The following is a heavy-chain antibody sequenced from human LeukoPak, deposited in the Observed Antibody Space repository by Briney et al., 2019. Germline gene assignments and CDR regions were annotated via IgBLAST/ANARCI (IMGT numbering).Heavy chain of an antibody. J-gene: IGHJ4*02. Sequence: GGSLRLSCAASGFTFSSSAMSWVRQAPGKGLEWVAYIKKTGSETYYVDSVKGRFTITRDNARNSVFLQMNSLRAEDTAVYYCAREDGYCSGGNCYSYFDSWGQGTLVTVSS. CDR2: IKKTGSET. CDR3: AREDGYCSGGNCYSYFDS. CDR1: GFTFSSSA. V-gene: IGHV3-7*01. D-gene: IGHD2-15*01.